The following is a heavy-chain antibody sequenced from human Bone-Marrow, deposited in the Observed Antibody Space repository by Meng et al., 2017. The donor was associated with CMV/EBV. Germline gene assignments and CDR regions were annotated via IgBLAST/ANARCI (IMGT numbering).Heavy chain of an antibody. D-gene: IGHD4-11*01. CDR1: GYTFTSYG. CDR2: NNPSGGST. Sequence: ASVKVSCKASGYTFTSYGISWVRQAPGQGLEWMGMNNPSGGSTSYAQKFQGRVTMTRDTSTGTVYMELNSLRAEDTAVYYCARGPDYSYFDYWGQGTLVTVSS. V-gene: IGHV1-46*01. CDR3: ARGPDYSYFDY. J-gene: IGHJ4*02.